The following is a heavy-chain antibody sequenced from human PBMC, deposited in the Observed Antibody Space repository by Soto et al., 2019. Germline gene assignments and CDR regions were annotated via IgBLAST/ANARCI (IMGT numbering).Heavy chain of an antibody. CDR3: AKDQLRGVRGVITYYYGMDV. CDR1: GFTFSSYG. D-gene: IGHD3-10*01. CDR2: ISYDGSNK. J-gene: IGHJ6*02. V-gene: IGHV3-30*18. Sequence: QVQLVESGGGVVQPGRSLRLSCAASGFTFSSYGMHWVRQAPGKGLEWVAVISYDGSNKYYADCVKGRFTISRDNSKNTLYLQMNSLRAEDTAVYYCAKDQLRGVRGVITYYYGMDVWGQGTTVTVSS.